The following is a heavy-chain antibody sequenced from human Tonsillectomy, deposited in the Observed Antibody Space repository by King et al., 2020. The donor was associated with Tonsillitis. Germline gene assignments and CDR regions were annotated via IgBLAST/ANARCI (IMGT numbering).Heavy chain of an antibody. J-gene: IGHJ4*02. CDR1: GGSINSGNYY. D-gene: IGHD5-12*01. CDR2: IYTSGST. Sequence: VQLQESGPGLVKPSQTLSLTCTVSGGSINSGNYYWSWIRQPAGKGLEWIGRIYTSGSTNYNPSLKSRVTMSLDTSKTQFSLNLTSVTAADTAVYYCARGYSAYRGGFDYWGQGTLVTVSS. CDR3: ARGYSAYRGGFDY. V-gene: IGHV4-61*02.